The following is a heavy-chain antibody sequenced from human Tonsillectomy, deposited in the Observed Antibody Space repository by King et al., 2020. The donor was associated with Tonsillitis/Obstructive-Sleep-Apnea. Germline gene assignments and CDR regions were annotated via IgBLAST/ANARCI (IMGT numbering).Heavy chain of an antibody. J-gene: IGHJ4*02. Sequence: VQLVESGAEVKKPGASVKVSFKASGYTFTSYYMHWVRQAPGQGLEWMGIINPRDSGTNYAQKFQGRVTLTRDTSTSTVHMELSSLRAEDTAVYYCAREAMAAAGTIFDDWGQGTLVTVPS. D-gene: IGHD6-13*01. V-gene: IGHV1-46*01. CDR2: INPRDSGT. CDR3: AREAMAAAGTIFDD. CDR1: GYTFTSYY.